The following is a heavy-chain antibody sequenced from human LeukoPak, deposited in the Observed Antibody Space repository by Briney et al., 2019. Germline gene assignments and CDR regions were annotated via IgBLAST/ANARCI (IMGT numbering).Heavy chain of an antibody. CDR2: ISGSGGST. D-gene: IGHD3-10*01. CDR3: AKESPKIISYLWFGELLSGLDY. V-gene: IGHV3-23*01. J-gene: IGHJ4*02. CDR1: GFTFSSYA. Sequence: GGSLRLSCAASGFTFSSYAMSWVRQAPGKGLEWVSAISGSGGSTYYADSVKGRFTISRDNSKNTLYLQMNSLRAEDTAVYYCAKESPKIISYLWFGELLSGLDYWGQGTLVTVSS.